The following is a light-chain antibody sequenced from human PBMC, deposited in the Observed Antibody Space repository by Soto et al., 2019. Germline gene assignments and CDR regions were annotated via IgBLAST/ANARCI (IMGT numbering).Light chain of an antibody. CDR1: SSNIGAGYD. J-gene: IGLJ3*02. CDR2: GNS. V-gene: IGLV1-40*01. CDR3: QSYDSSLSGWV. Sequence: QSVLPQPPSVSGAPGQRVTISCTGSSSNIGAGYDVHWYQQLPGTAPKLLIYGNSNRPSGVPDRFSGSKSGTSASLAIAGLQAEDEADYYCQSYDSSLSGWVFGGGTKLTV.